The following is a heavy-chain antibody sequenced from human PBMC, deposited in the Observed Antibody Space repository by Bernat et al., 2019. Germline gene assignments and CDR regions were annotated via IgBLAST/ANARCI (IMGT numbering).Heavy chain of an antibody. J-gene: IGHJ4*02. CDR1: GFTFSFYS. CDR2: ISSDGSKK. D-gene: IGHD6-6*01. CDR3: ARVESSSSSYFFDY. V-gene: IGHV3-30*01. Sequence: QVQLVESGGGVVQPGRSLRLSCGASGFTFSFYSMHWVRQAPGKGLEWVAVISSDGSKKFYADSVKGRFTISRDNSENTLFLQMNSLRGEDKALYYCARVESSSSSYFFDYWGQGTLVTVSS.